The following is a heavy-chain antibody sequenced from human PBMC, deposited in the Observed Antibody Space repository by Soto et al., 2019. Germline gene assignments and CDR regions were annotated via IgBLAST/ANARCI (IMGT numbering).Heavy chain of an antibody. CDR3: TRGPFSIAAAGSSFVF. V-gene: IGHV1-69*13. CDR2: IIPIFGTA. J-gene: IGHJ4*02. D-gene: IGHD6-13*01. CDR1: GGTFSSYA. Sequence: GASVKVSCKASGGTFSSYAISWVRQAPGQGLEWMGGIIPIFGTANYAQKFQGRVTITADESTSTAYMELSSLRSEDTAVYYCTRGPFSIAAAGSSFVFWGQGTLVTVSS.